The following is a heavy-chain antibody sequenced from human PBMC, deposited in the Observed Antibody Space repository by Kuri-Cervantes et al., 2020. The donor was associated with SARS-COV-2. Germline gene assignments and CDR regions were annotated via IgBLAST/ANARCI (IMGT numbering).Heavy chain of an antibody. CDR3: ARDPDEYSSFSIDY. CDR2: ISSSSSYI. J-gene: IGHJ4*02. CDR1: GFTFSSYS. Sequence: GESLKISCAASGFTFSSYSMNWVRQAPGKGLEWVSSISSSSSYIYYADSVKGRFTISRDNAKNSLYLQMSSLRAEDTAVYYCARDPDEYSSFSIDYWGQGTLVTVSS. D-gene: IGHD6-6*01. V-gene: IGHV3-21*01.